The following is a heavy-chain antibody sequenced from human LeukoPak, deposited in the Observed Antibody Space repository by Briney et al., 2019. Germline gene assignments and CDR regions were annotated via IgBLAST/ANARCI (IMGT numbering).Heavy chain of an antibody. D-gene: IGHD4-23*01. CDR3: ARGDDYGGAWYYFDC. CDR2: IKSKTDGGTT. J-gene: IGHJ4*02. CDR1: GFTFSNAW. V-gene: IGHV3-15*01. Sequence: PGGSLRLSCAASGFTFSNAWMSWVRQAPGKGLEWVGLIKSKTDGGTTDYAAPVKGRFTISRDDSKNTLYVQMNSLRAEDTAAYYCARGDDYGGAWYYFDCWGQGTLVTVSS.